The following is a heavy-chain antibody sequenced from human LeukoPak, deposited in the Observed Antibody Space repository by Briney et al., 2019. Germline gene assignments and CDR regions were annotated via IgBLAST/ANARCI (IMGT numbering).Heavy chain of an antibody. CDR3: ARAKSYSPTYFDY. D-gene: IGHD5-18*01. J-gene: IGHJ4*02. Sequence: ASVKVSCKASGYTFTSYGINWVRQATGQGLEWMGWINPNSGGTNYAQKFQGRVTMTRDTSISTAYMELSRLRSDDTAVYYCARAKSYSPTYFDYWGQGTLVTVSS. CDR2: INPNSGGT. CDR1: GYTFTSYG. V-gene: IGHV1-2*02.